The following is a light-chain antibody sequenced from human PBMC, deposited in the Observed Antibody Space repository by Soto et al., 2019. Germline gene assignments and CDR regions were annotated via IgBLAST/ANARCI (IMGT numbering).Light chain of an antibody. J-gene: IGKJ4*01. V-gene: IGKV3-15*01. CDR2: GAS. CDR1: QSVSSN. Sequence: EIVMTQSPATLSVSPGERATLSCRASQSVSSNLAWYQQKPGQAPSLLIYGASTRATGIPARFSGSGSGTEFTLTISSLQSEDFAVYCCQQYYNWPLTFGGGTKVEIK. CDR3: QQYYNWPLT.